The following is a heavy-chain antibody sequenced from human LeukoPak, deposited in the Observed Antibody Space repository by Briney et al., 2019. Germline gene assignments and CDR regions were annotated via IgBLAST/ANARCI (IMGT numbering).Heavy chain of an antibody. CDR3: ASGKETVDYGDYTPLGY. V-gene: IGHV1-46*01. CDR1: GYTFTSYY. D-gene: IGHD4-17*01. J-gene: IGHJ4*02. CDR2: INPSGGST. Sequence: ASVKVSCKASGYTFTSYYMHRVRQAPGQGLEWMGIINPSGGSTSYAQKFQGRVTMTRDTSTSTVYMELSSLRSEDTAVYYCASGKETVDYGDYTPLGYWGQGTLVTVSS.